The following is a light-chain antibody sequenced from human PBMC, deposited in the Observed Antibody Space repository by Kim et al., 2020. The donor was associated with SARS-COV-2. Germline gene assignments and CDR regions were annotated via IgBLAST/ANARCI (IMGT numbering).Light chain of an antibody. CDR2: QAS. CDR3: HQYRSYPWT. Sequence: SCVVHRVLITCPASHGIDSWLAWDQQRPGRAPNLLIYQASILESVVPSRFCGCVSVTDFTLTISSLQPDDFAPYYCHQYRSYPWTFVQGTRVDI. J-gene: IGKJ1*01. V-gene: IGKV1-5*03. CDR1: HGIDSW.